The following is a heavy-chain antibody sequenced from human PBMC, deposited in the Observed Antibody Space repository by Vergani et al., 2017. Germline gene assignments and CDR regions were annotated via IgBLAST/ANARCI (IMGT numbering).Heavy chain of an antibody. J-gene: IGHJ3*02. CDR1: GGSFSGYY. Sequence: QVQLQQWGAGLLKPSETLSLTCAVYGGSFSGYYWSWIRQPPGKGLEWIGEINHSGSTNYNPSLKSRVTISVDTSKNQFSLKLSSVTAADTAVYYCAVNTGSKYSSSLSVIGIWGQGTMVAVAS. CDR3: AVNTGSKYSSSLSVIGI. V-gene: IGHV4-34*01. CDR2: INHSGST. D-gene: IGHD6-6*01.